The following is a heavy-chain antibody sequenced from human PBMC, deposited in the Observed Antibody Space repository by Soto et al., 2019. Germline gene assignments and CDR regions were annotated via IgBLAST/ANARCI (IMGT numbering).Heavy chain of an antibody. Sequence: QVQLVESGGGLVKPGGSLRLSCTASGFLFTDYYMSWIRQPPGKGLEWLAYIDGSSDYTNSADSVKGRFTISRDNAKNSVFHQMNNPRADDTAVYYCARDLSFSSTNYFDHWGRGTLVTVSS. J-gene: IGHJ4*02. V-gene: IGHV3-11*06. CDR2: IDGSSDYT. D-gene: IGHD2-8*01. CDR1: GFLFTDYY. CDR3: ARDLSFSSTNYFDH.